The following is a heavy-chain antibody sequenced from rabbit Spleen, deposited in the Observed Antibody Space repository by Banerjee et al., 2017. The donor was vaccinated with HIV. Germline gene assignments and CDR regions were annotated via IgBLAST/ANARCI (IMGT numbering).Heavy chain of an antibody. D-gene: IGHD1-1*01. Sequence: QEQLEESGGGLVKPEGSLTLTCKASGFSFSDRDVMCWVRQAPGKGLQWIACINTATGKPVYATWAKGRFTISRTSSTTVTLRMTSLTVADTATYWCARAANNIGYCAGLWGQGTLVTVS. CDR1: GFSFSDRDV. V-gene: IGHV1S45*01. CDR2: INTATGKP. CDR3: ARAANNIGYCAGL. J-gene: IGHJ4*01.